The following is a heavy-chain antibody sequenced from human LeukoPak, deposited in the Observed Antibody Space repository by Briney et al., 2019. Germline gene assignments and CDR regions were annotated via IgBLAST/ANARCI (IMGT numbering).Heavy chain of an antibody. CDR1: GGSISSYY. CDR2: IYTSGST. D-gene: IGHD3-10*01. V-gene: IGHV4-4*07. Sequence: SETLSLTCTVSGGSISSYYWSWIRQPAGKGLDWIGRIYTSGSTNYNPSLKSRVTMSVDTSKNQFSLKLSSVTAADTAVYYYARGYGSYYYYYMDVWGKGTTVTVSS. J-gene: IGHJ6*03. CDR3: ARGYGSYYYYYMDV.